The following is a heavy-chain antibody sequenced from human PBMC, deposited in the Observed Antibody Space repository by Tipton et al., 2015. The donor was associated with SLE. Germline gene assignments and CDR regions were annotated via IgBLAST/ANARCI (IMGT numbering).Heavy chain of an antibody. CDR2: ISYDGSNK. D-gene: IGHD3-22*01. J-gene: IGHJ4*02. CDR3: ARARNYYDSSGYYYSYYFDY. V-gene: IGHV3-30*04. Sequence: SLRLSCAASGFTFSSYAMHWVRQAPGKGLEWVALISYDGSNKYYADSVKGRFTISRDNSKNTLYLQMNSLRAEDTAVFYCARARNYYDSSGYYYSYYFDYWGQGTLVTVSS. CDR1: GFTFSSYA.